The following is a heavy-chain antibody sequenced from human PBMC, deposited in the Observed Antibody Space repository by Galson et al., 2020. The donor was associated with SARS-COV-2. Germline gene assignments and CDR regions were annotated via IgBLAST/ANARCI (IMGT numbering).Heavy chain of an antibody. CDR3: AGRVAGANSLDI. CDR1: GDSVSSNSGA. D-gene: IGHD1-26*01. CDR2: TYYRSKWST. V-gene: IGHV6-1*01. Sequence: SQTLLLTCAISGDSVSSNSGAWNWIRQSPSRGLEWLGRTYYRSKWSTDYAVSVKSRITINPDTSKNQFSQQLNSVTPEDTAMYYCAGRVAGANSLDIWGQGTMVIVSS. J-gene: IGHJ3*02.